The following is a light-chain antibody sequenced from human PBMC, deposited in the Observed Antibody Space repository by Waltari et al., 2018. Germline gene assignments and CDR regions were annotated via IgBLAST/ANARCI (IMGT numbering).Light chain of an antibody. J-gene: IGKJ4*01. Sequence: DIVMTQSPLSLPVTPGEPASISCRSSQSLLHSNAYHYLDWYLQKPGQSPQLLIYLGSNRASGVPARCSGSGSGTDFTLKISRVEAEDVGVYYCMQSLQTPPTFGGGTKVEIK. CDR1: QSLLHSNAYHY. V-gene: IGKV2-28*01. CDR3: MQSLQTPPT. CDR2: LGS.